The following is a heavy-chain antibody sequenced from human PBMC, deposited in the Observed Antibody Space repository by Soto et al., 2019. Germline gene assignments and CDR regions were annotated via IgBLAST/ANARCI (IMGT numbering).Heavy chain of an antibody. D-gene: IGHD2-8*01. J-gene: IGHJ4*02. V-gene: IGHV3-21*01. CDR2: ISSSSSYI. CDR3: AGNFLYCTNGVCYDY. Sequence: GGSLRLSCAASGFTFSSYSMNWVRQAPGKGLEWVSSISSSSSYIYYADSVKGRFTISRDNAKNSLYLQMNSLRAEDTAVYYCAGNFLYCTNGVCYDYWGQGTLVIVSS. CDR1: GFTFSSYS.